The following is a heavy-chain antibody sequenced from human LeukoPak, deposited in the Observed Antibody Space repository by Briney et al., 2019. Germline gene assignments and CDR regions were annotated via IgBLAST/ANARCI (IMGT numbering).Heavy chain of an antibody. D-gene: IGHD3-10*01. J-gene: IGHJ5*02. CDR2: IYTSGST. CDR1: GGSISSYY. V-gene: IGHV4-4*07. CDR3: ARAHHYGSLPNWFDP. Sequence: PSETLSLTCTVSGGSISSYYWSWIRQPAGKGLEWIGRIYTSGSTNYNPSLKSRVTMSVDTSKNQFSLKLSSVTAADTAVYYCARAHHYGSLPNWFDPWGQGTLVTVSS.